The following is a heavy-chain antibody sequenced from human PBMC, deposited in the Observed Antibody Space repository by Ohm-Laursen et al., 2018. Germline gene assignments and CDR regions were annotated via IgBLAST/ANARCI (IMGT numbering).Heavy chain of an antibody. V-gene: IGHV3-33*08. CDR2: MRANGRDK. D-gene: IGHD3-10*01. CDR1: GFTFSSDT. CDR3: ARDCDTRSHYGWFDP. Sequence: SLRLSCAASGFTFSSDTISWVRQAPGKGLEWVADMRANGRDKYYADSVKGRFTVSRDNSKNTVYLQMNSLRVDDTAIYYCARDCDTRSHYGWFDPWGQGTLVTVSS. J-gene: IGHJ5*02.